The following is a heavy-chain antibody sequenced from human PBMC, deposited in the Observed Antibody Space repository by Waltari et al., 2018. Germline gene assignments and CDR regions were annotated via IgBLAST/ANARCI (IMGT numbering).Heavy chain of an antibody. CDR3: ARETGTGYYPNYFDY. V-gene: IGHV4-4*07. CDR1: GGSVPSCF. J-gene: IGHJ4*02. CDR2: ISTSGSA. Sequence: VQLQESGPGLVKPSETMSLTFTVSGGSVPSCFWSWVRQPAGKGLEWVGRISTSGSANYSPSLESRVTMSVDRSENQVSLNLHSVTAADTAIYYCARETGTGYYPNYFDYWGQGTPVTVSS. D-gene: IGHD1-26*01.